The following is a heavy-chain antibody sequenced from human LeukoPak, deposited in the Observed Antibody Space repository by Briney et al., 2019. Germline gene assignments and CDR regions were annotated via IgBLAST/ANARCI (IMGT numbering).Heavy chain of an antibody. CDR2: INPNNGGT. V-gene: IGHV1-2*02. J-gene: IGHJ4*02. CDR1: GYTFTGYY. CDR3: ARGQITMVRGVISY. Sequence: ASVKVSCKASGYTFTGYYIHWVRQAPGLGLEWMGWINPNNGGTDCAQKFQGRVTMTRDTSISTAYMELSSLRSDDTAVYYCARGQITMVRGVISYWGQGTLVTVSS. D-gene: IGHD3-10*01.